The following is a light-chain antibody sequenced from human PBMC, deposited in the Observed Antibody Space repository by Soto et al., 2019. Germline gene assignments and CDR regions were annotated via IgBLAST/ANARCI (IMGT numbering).Light chain of an antibody. V-gene: IGLV2-14*01. CDR2: EVT. CDR1: SNDVGGYDF. Sequence: QSALTQPASVSGSPGQSITISCTGTSNDVGGYDFVSWYQQHPGKAPKLMLYEVTNRPSGVSDRVSGSKSGNTASLTISGLQAEDEADYYCSSYTSISTYVFGTGTKLTVL. CDR3: SSYTSISTYV. J-gene: IGLJ1*01.